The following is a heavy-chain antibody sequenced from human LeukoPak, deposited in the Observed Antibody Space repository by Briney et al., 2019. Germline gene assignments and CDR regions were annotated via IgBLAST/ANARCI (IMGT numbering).Heavy chain of an antibody. V-gene: IGHV3-23*01. Sequence: GGSLRLSCAASGFTFSGYAMSWVRQAPGKGLEWVSGIRVGGETHYADSVKGRFTISRDNSENTLYLQMSGLSAEDTAVYYCAKGTGDTGYYFDYWGQGTLVTVSS. CDR2: IRVGGET. D-gene: IGHD7-27*01. CDR1: GFTFSGYA. J-gene: IGHJ4*02. CDR3: AKGTGDTGYYFDY.